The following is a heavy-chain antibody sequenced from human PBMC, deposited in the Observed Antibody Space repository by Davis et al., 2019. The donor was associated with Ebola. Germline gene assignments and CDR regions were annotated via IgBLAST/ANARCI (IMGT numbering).Heavy chain of an antibody. D-gene: IGHD6-13*01. V-gene: IGHV1-46*01. J-gene: IGHJ4*02. CDR2: INPSGGST. Sequence: SVPVSCKASRYTFSSHYMHWLRQAPAQGLEWMGQINPSGGSTGYAQKFQGRVTMTRDTSTSTVYMELSSLRSEDTAVYYCARARGFSSTWYGGDYWGQGTLVTVSS. CDR1: RYTFSSHY. CDR3: ARARGFSSTWYGGDY.